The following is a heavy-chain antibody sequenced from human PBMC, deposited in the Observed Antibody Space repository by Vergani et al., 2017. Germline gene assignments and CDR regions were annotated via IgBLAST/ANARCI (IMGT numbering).Heavy chain of an antibody. Sequence: QVHLVESGGGVVQPGRSLRLSCVVSGFTSSYYGMHWVRQAPGKGLEWVAGISYDGTQKYYADSVKGRFTISRDNSKSTLDLQMNSLRTEDTAVYYCATKSCGTPGCQIGYFREWGQGTLVTVSS. CDR1: GFTSSYYG. V-gene: IGHV3-30*03. CDR3: ATKSCGTPGCQIGYFRE. J-gene: IGHJ1*01. D-gene: IGHD1-1*01. CDR2: ISYDGTQK.